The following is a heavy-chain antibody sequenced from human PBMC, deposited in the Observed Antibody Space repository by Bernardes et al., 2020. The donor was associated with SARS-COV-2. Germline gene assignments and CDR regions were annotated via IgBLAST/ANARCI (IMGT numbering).Heavy chain of an antibody. V-gene: IGHV3-66*01. Sequence: GGSLRLSCAAYGFTVSSSYMSWVRQAPGKGPERVSLIYSGGSTYYADSVKGRFTISRDNSKTTLYLQMNSLRAGDTAVYYCAYTIGAAASAFDIWGQGTMVTVSS. CDR3: AYTIGAAASAFDI. CDR1: GFTVSSSY. J-gene: IGHJ3*02. CDR2: IYSGGST. D-gene: IGHD6-13*01.